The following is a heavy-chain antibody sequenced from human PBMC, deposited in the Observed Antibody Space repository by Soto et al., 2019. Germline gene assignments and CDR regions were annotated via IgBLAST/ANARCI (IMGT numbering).Heavy chain of an antibody. CDR3: ARARMVRGIIYYYGMDV. J-gene: IGHJ6*02. Sequence: QVQLQESGPGLVKSSQTLSLTCTVSGGSISSDGNYWSWIRQHPGKGLEWIGYIYYSGSTYYNPSLHSRVTISVDTSKNQFSLKLNSVTAADTAVYYCARARMVRGIIYYYGMDVWGQGTTVTVSS. D-gene: IGHD3-10*01. CDR2: IYYSGST. CDR1: GGSISSDGNY. V-gene: IGHV4-31*03.